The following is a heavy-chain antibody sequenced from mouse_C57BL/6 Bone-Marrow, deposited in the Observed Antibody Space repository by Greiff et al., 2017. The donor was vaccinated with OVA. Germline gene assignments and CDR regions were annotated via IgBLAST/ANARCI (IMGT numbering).Heavy chain of an antibody. Sequence: VQLQQPGAELVKPGASVKMSCKASGYTFTSYWITWVKQRPGQGLEWIGVIYPGSGSTNYNAKFKSKATLTVAKSSRPAYMQLSSLTSEDSAVYYCAAGGPYCDYWGQGTTLTVSS. CDR3: AAGGPYCDY. J-gene: IGHJ2*01. CDR1: GYTFTSYW. V-gene: IGHV1-55*01. CDR2: IYPGSGST.